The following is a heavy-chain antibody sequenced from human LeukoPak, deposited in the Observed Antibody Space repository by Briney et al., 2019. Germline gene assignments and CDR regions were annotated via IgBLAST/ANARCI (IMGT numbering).Heavy chain of an antibody. Sequence: GASVKVSCKASGYTFTTFGISWVRQAPGQGLEWMGWISAVNGDTDYAQKFQGRVTLTTDTSTSTAYMELTSLRSDDTALYYCARDVGINRFDYWGQGTLVTVSS. V-gene: IGHV1-18*01. CDR3: ARDVGINRFDY. J-gene: IGHJ4*02. CDR2: ISAVNGDT. CDR1: GYTFTTFG. D-gene: IGHD7-27*01.